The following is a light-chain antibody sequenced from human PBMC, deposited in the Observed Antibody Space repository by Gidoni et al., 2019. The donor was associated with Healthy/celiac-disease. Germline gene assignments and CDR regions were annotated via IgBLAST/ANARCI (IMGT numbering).Light chain of an antibody. CDR2: KDS. CDR1: ALPKQY. J-gene: IGLJ3*02. Sequence: SYELTQPPSVSVSPGQTARITCSGDALPKQYPYWYQQKPGQAPVLVIYKDSERPSGIPERFSGSSSGTTVTLTISGVQAEDEADYDCQSADSSGTYPYWVFGGGTKLTVL. V-gene: IGLV3-25*03. CDR3: QSADSSGTYPYWV.